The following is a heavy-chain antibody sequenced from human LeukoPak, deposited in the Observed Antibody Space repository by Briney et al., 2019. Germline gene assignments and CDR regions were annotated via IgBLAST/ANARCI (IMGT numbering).Heavy chain of an antibody. V-gene: IGHV3-23*01. CDR1: GFTFSSYA. CDR3: AKTRYSGSYHGLFDY. D-gene: IGHD1-26*01. CDR2: ISGSGGST. J-gene: IGHJ4*02. Sequence: GGSLRLSCAASGFTFSSYAMSWVRQAPGKGLEWVSAISGSGGSTYYADSVKGRFTISRDNSKNTLYLQMNSLRAEDTAVYYCAKTRYSGSYHGLFDYWGQGTLVTVSS.